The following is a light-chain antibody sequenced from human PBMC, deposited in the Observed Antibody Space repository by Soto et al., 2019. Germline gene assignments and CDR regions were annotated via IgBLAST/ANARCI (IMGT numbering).Light chain of an antibody. J-gene: IGKJ4*01. CDR3: QLYGASPT. CDR2: NIY. CDR1: QTVDSVY. Sequence: EIVLTQSPGTLSFSPGDRATVSCRASQTVDSVYLAWFQQKPGQSPRLLIYNIYTRATGIPDRISGSASGTDFTLTISRLEPEDFAVYYCQLYGASPTFGGGPMWIS. V-gene: IGKV3-20*01.